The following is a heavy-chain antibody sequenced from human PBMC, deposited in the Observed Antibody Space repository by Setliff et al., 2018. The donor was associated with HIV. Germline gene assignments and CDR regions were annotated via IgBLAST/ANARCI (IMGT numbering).Heavy chain of an antibody. CDR2: IYHSGDT. CDR3: ARGYDYYDSSGYYRYYYYGMDV. D-gene: IGHD3-22*01. CDR1: GGSIRSSSFY. V-gene: IGHV4-39*07. Sequence: LSLTCTVSGGSIRSSSFYWGWIRQPPGKGLEWIGSIYHSGDTYFNPSLKSRVTISVDTSKNQFSLKLSSVTAADTAVYYCARGYDYYDSSGYYRYYYYGMDVWGQGTTVTVSS. J-gene: IGHJ6*02.